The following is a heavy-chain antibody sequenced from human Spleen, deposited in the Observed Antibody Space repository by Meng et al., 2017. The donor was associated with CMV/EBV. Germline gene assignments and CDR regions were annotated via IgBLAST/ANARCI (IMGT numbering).Heavy chain of an antibody. CDR3: ARDVSSAALNWFDP. D-gene: IGHD6-13*01. J-gene: IGHJ5*02. CDR1: GGSIITTTCY. CDR2: IYYGDSA. Sequence: SGGSIITTTCYWGWVRQTPGKGLKWIGSIYYGDSAYYDPSLESRVAVSVDTTSNQFSLKLRSVTAADTAVYYCARDVSSAALNWFDPWGQGTLVTVSS. V-gene: IGHV4-39*07.